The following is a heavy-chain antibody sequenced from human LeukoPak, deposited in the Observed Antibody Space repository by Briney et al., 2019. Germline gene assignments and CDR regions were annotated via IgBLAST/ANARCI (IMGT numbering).Heavy chain of an antibody. Sequence: GGSLRLSCAASGFTFSSYGMHWVRQAPGKGLEWVAFIRYDGSNKYYADSVKGRFTISRDNSKNTLYLQMNSLRAEDTAVYYCSKGRVPYGSGSYMGFSYFDYWGQGTLVTVSS. J-gene: IGHJ4*02. CDR1: GFTFSSYG. CDR2: IRYDGSNK. V-gene: IGHV3-30*02. CDR3: SKGRVPYGSGSYMGFSYFDY. D-gene: IGHD3-10*01.